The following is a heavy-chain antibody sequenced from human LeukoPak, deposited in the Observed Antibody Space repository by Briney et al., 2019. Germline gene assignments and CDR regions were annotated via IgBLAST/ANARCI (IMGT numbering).Heavy chain of an antibody. V-gene: IGHV4-59*08. J-gene: IGHJ4*02. CDR2: IYYSGTT. CDR1: GXSISSYY. CDR3: ARRGIAAAGYDY. Sequence: PPETLSLTCTVSGXSISSYYWSWIRQPPGKGLEWIGYIYYSGTTNYNPSLKSRVTILVDTSKNQFSLNLSSVTAADTAVYYCARRGIAAAGYDYWGQGTLVTVSS. D-gene: IGHD6-13*01.